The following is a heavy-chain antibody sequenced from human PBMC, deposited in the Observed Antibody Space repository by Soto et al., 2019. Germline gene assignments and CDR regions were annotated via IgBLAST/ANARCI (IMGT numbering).Heavy chain of an antibody. CDR1: GFTFSSYA. J-gene: IGHJ4*02. Sequence: GGSLRLSCVASGFTFSSYAMSWVRQAPGKGLEWVSAISGSGGSTYYADSVKGRFTISRDNSKNTLYLQMNSLRAEDTAVYYCAKDSVGQNWNYFDYWGQGTLVTVSS. V-gene: IGHV3-23*01. CDR3: AKDSVGQNWNYFDY. CDR2: ISGSGGST. D-gene: IGHD1-1*01.